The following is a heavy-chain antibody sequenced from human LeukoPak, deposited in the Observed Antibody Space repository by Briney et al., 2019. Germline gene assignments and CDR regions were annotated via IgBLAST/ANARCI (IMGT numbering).Heavy chain of an antibody. J-gene: IGHJ4*02. CDR3: AEAQMHCSGGSCYSTRAPLDY. V-gene: IGHV3-23*01. D-gene: IGHD2-15*01. CDR1: GFTFSSYA. Sequence: GGSLRLSCAASGFTFSSYAMSWVRQAPGKGLEWVSAISGRGSSTYYADSVKGRFTISRDNSKNTLDLQMNSLRAEDTAVYYCAEAQMHCSGGSCYSTRAPLDYWGQGTLVTVSS. CDR2: ISGRGSST.